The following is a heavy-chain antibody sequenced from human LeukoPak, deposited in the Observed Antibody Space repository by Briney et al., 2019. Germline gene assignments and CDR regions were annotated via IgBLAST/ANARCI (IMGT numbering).Heavy chain of an antibody. Sequence: ASVKVSCKASGYTFTGYYMHWVRQAPGQGLEWMGWINPNSGGTNYAQKLRGRVTMTTDTSTSTAYMELRSLRSDDMAVYYCAREASSSGVAFDIWGQGTMVTVSS. CDR2: INPNSGGT. V-gene: IGHV1-2*02. J-gene: IGHJ3*02. CDR1: GYTFTGYY. CDR3: AREASSSGVAFDI. D-gene: IGHD6-6*01.